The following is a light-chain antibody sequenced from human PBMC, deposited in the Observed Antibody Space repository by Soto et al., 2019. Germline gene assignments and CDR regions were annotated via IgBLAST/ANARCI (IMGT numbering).Light chain of an antibody. CDR1: SSDVGGYNS. CDR2: DVS. V-gene: IGLV2-14*01. J-gene: IGLJ1*01. Sequence: QSVLTQPASVSGSPGQAITISCTGTSSDVGGYNSVSWFQQYPGKAPRLVIYDVSDRPSGVSNRISGSKSGNTASLTVSGLQAEDEADYYCSSYAGTDNFYVFGTGTKVTVL. CDR3: SSYAGTDNFYV.